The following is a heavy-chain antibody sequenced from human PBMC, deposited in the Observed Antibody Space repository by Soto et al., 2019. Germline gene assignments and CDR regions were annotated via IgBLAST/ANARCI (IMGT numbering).Heavy chain of an antibody. J-gene: IGHJ5*02. D-gene: IGHD3-3*01. CDR3: ARSPLYDFWSGYYTGGNWFDP. V-gene: IGHV5-51*01. CDR2: IYPGDSDT. Sequence: PGESVKISCXGSGYSFTSYWIGWVRQMPGKGLEWMGIIYPGDSDTRYSPSFQGQVTISADKSISTAYLQWSSLKASDTAMYYCARSPLYDFWSGYYTGGNWFDPWGQGTLVTVS. CDR1: GYSFTSYW.